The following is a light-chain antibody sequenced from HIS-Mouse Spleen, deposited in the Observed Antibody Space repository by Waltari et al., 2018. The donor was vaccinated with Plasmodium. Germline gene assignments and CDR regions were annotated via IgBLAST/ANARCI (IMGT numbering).Light chain of an antibody. CDR3: QQYNNWSFT. J-gene: IGKJ3*01. V-gene: IGKV3-15*01. Sequence: EIVMTQSPATLSVSPGERATLSRRASQSVSSNLAWYQQKPGQAPRLISDGASTRATGIPARFSGSGSGTEFTLTISSLQCEDFAVYYCQQYNNWSFTFGPGTKVDIK. CDR1: QSVSSN. CDR2: GAS.